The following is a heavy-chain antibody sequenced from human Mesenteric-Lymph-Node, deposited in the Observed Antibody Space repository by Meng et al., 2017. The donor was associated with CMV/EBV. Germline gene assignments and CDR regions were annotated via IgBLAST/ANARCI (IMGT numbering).Heavy chain of an antibody. CDR2: IYYSGSP. V-gene: IGHV4-59*01. D-gene: IGHD2-21*01. J-gene: IGHJ4*02. Sequence: SETLSLTCTVSGGSISSYYWSWIRPPPGKGLEWIGYIYYSGSPKYNPSLKSRVTISVDTSKNQFSLKLSSVTAADTAVYYCAREVGRCGGDCYNDYWGQGTLVTVSS. CDR1: GGSISSYY. CDR3: AREVGRCGGDCYNDY.